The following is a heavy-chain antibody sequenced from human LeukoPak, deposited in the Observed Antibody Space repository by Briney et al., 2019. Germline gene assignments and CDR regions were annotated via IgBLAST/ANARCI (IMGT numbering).Heavy chain of an antibody. D-gene: IGHD1-26*01. Sequence: GGTLRLSCAASGFIFSSHAMDWVRQAPGEGLEWVARCRGKTNSYSTEYAASVNGRFTISRDDSKNSLYLQMNSLKTEDTAVYYCVRRRVGVAPASDMWGQGTTVTVSS. CDR3: VRRRVGVAPASDM. V-gene: IGHV3-72*01. CDR1: GFIFSSHA. CDR2: CRGKTNSYST. J-gene: IGHJ3*02.